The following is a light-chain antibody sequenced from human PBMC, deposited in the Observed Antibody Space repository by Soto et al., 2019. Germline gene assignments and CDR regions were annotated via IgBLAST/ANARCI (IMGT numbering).Light chain of an antibody. CDR1: QSISSSY. V-gene: IGKV3-20*01. CDR2: GAS. J-gene: IGKJ2*01. Sequence: ETVLTQSPGTLSLSPGERATLSCRASQSISSSYLAWYQQQTGQAPRLLISGASSRATGIPDRFSVSGSGTDFTLTISRLEPEDFAVYYCQQFTGSPHTFGQGTKLEIK. CDR3: QQFTGSPHT.